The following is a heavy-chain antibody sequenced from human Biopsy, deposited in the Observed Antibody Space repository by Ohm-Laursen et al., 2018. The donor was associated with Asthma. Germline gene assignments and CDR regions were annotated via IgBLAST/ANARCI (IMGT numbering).Heavy chain of an antibody. V-gene: IGHV4-31*03. Sequence: LSLTCTVSGGSISSGGYYWSWIRQHPGKGLEWIGFIYYSGSTYYNPSLKSRVSISIDTSKNQFSLKLSSVTAADTAVYYCARAQDYYDSRGYYRSFDYWGQGTLVTVSS. CDR2: IYYSGST. J-gene: IGHJ4*02. CDR3: ARAQDYYDSRGYYRSFDY. CDR1: GGSISSGGYY. D-gene: IGHD3-22*01.